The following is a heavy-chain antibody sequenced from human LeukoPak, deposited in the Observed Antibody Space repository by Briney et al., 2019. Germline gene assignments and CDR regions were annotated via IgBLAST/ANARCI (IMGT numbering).Heavy chain of an antibody. V-gene: IGHV4-31*03. D-gene: IGHD4-11*01. CDR3: ARAVDYRNYFDY. J-gene: IGHJ4*02. Sequence: PSETLSLTCTVSGDSMTRGGYYWSWVRQHPGKGLEWIGFIHHSGTTFYNPSLEGRAAISVDTSQNQFSLKLTSVTAADTAVYYCARAVDYRNYFDYWGQGTLVTVSS. CDR1: GDSMTRGGYY. CDR2: IHHSGTT.